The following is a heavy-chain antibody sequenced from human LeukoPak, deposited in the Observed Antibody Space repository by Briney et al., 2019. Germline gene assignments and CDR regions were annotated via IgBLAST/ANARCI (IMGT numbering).Heavy chain of an antibody. CDR3: ARVATSVYYYYMDV. V-gene: IGHV4-59*01. CDR2: IYYSGST. D-gene: IGHD3-10*01. J-gene: IGHJ6*03. CDR1: GGSISTYY. Sequence: SETLSPTCTVSGGSISTYYWSWIRQPPGKGLEWIGYIYYSGSTNYNPSLKSRVTISVDTSKNQFSLKLSSVTAADTAVYSCARVATSVYYYYMDVWGKGTTVTVSS.